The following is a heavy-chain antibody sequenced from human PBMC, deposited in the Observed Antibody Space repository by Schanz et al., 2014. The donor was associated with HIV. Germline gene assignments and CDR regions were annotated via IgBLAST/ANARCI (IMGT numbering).Heavy chain of an antibody. CDR1: GGSLSGYY. D-gene: IGHD3-16*01. J-gene: IGHJ6*02. V-gene: IGHV4-34*01. CDR3: VREGEDSVAARWYNGMDV. CDR2: DNHSGST. Sequence: QVQLQESGPGLVKPTETLSLTCTVYGGSLSGYYWSWIRQSPGKGLEWIGEDNHSGSTKYNPTLKGGVTISVDTSKNQFSLGLGSVTAADAAVYYCVREGEDSVAARWYNGMDVWGQGTTVTVSS.